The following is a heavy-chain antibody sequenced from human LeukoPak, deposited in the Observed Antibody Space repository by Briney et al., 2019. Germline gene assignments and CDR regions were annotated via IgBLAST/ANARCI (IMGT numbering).Heavy chain of an antibody. CDR3: ARGPYTDY. D-gene: IGHD4-11*01. CDR1: GFSFSSYG. V-gene: IGHV3-23*01. Sequence: EGSLRLSCAASGFSFSSYGMSWVRQAPGKGLEWVSGISGGAVSTNYADSVKGRFTISRDNSKNTLYLQMNSLRAEDTAVYYCARGPYTDYWGQGTLVTVSS. CDR2: ISGGAVST. J-gene: IGHJ4*02.